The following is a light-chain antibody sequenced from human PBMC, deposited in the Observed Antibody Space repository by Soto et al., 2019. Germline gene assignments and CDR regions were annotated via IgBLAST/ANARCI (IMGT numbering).Light chain of an antibody. J-gene: IGLJ2*01. CDR1: ELGNKY. Sequence: SYELTQPPSLTVSPGQAATFTCSGDELGNKYVCWYQQKPGQSPVLVIYQDVRRPPGIPERVSGSKSGNTATLTISGTQAMDEADYYCQAWDRSTAVFGGGTKLTVL. CDR3: QAWDRSTAV. V-gene: IGLV3-1*01. CDR2: QDV.